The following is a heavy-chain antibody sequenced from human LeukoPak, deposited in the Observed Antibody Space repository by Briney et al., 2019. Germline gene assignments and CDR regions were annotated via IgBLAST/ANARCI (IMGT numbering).Heavy chain of an antibody. CDR1: GFTFSNYA. CDR2: ISYGGSNK. V-gene: IGHV3-30*18. D-gene: IGHD3-10*01. CDR3: AKDRDRTYYYYYMDV. J-gene: IGHJ6*03. Sequence: PGGSLRLSCAASGFTFSNYAMHWVRQAPGKGLDWLAVISYGGSNKYYSHSVQGRFTISRDNSKNTLYLQMNSLRAEDTAVYYCAKDRDRTYYYYYMDVWGKGTTVTVSS.